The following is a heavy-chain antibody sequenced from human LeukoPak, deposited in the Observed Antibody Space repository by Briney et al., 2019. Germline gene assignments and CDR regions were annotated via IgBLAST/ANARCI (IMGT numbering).Heavy chain of an antibody. Sequence: ASVKVSCKASGYTFTSYGISWVRQAPGQVLEWMGWISAYNRNTNYAQKLQGRVTMTTDTSTSTAYMELRSLRSDDTAVYYCARDRGYYYGSGRSGFDYWGQGTLVTVSS. V-gene: IGHV1-18*01. CDR1: GYTFTSYG. J-gene: IGHJ4*02. CDR3: ARDRGYYYGSGRSGFDY. D-gene: IGHD3-10*01. CDR2: ISAYNRNT.